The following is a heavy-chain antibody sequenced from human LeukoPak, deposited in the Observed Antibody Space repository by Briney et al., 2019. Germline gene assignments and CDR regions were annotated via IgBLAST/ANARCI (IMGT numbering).Heavy chain of an antibody. CDR1: GGTFSSYV. CDR2: ISAYNGNT. V-gene: IGHV1-18*01. CDR3: ARGLDSSGWYEGPEYGYFDY. Sequence: VASVKVSCKASGGTFSSYVISWVRQAPGQGLEWMGWISAYNGNTNYAQKLQGRVTMTTDTSTSTAYMELRSLRSDDTAVYYCARGLDSSGWYEGPEYGYFDYWGQGTLVTVSS. D-gene: IGHD6-19*01. J-gene: IGHJ4*02.